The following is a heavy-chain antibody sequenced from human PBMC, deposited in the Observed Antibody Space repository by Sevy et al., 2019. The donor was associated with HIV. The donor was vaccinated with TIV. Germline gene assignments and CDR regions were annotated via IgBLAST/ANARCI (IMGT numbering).Heavy chain of an antibody. V-gene: IGHV3-23*01. CDR1: GFDFRNYA. CDR2: ISGRGGST. J-gene: IGHJ3*02. Sequence: GGSLRLSCAASGFDFRNYAMSWVRQAPGKGLEWVSGISGRGGSTYYADSVKGRFTISRDSPKNTLYLQMNSLRVEDTAVYYCAKRPYYSDSSGSDGPPPGAFDIWGQGTMVTVSS. CDR3: AKRPYYSDSSGSDGPPPGAFDI. D-gene: IGHD3-22*01.